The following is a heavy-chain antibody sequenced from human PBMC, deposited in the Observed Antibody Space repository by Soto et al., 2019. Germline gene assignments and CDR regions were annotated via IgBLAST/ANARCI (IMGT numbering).Heavy chain of an antibody. CDR2: ITNDGSNT. J-gene: IGHJ3*02. CDR3: AKDLRYGYPPDAFDI. V-gene: IGHV3-30*04. Sequence: PGGSLRLSCPASGFTVSNYDMVWVRQAPGKGLEWVAVITNDGSNTYNADSVKGRFTITRDNSKNTLYLQMNSLRAEDTAVYYCAKDLRYGYPPDAFDIWGQGTMVTVSS. CDR1: GFTVSNYD. D-gene: IGHD5-18*01.